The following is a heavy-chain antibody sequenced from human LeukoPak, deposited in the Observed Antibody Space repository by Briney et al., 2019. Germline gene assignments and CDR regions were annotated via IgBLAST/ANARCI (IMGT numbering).Heavy chain of an antibody. CDR1: GGSISSDY. CDR3: ARDPDGLANFDY. V-gene: IGHV4-59*01. J-gene: IGHJ4*02. D-gene: IGHD3/OR15-3a*01. Sequence: SETLSLTCTVSGGSISSDYWSWIRQPPGKGLERIGYIYYSGSTNYNPSLKSRVTISVDTAKNQFSLKLSSVTAADTAVYYCARDPDGLANFDYWGQGTLVTVSS. CDR2: IYYSGST.